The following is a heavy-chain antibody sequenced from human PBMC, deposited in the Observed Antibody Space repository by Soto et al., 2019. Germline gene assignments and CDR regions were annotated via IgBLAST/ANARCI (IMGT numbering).Heavy chain of an antibody. J-gene: IGHJ6*03. V-gene: IGHV3-23*01. D-gene: IGHD5-12*01. CDR3: AKGSGYDYTYYYHCYMDV. CDR1: GFTFINYA. Sequence: GGSLRLSCAASGFTFINYAMSWVRQAPGKGLEWVSSISGAGGSTYYADSVKGRFTISRDNSKNTLYLQVNSLRADDTAVYYCAKGSGYDYTYYYHCYMDVWGKGTTVTVSS. CDR2: ISGAGGST.